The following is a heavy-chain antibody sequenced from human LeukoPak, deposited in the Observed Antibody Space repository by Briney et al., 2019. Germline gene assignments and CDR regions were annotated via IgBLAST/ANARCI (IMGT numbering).Heavy chain of an antibody. V-gene: IGHV4-38-2*02. CDR2: IYHSGST. CDR1: GYSISSGYY. D-gene: IGHD1-26*01. CDR3: ARSGRNVVGARGYYFDY. Sequence: SETLSPTCTVSGYSISSGYYWAWIRQPPGKGLEWIGSIYHSGSTYYNPSLKSRVTISVNTSKNQFSMKLSSVNAADTAVYYCARSGRNVVGARGYYFDYWGQGTLVTVSS. J-gene: IGHJ4*02.